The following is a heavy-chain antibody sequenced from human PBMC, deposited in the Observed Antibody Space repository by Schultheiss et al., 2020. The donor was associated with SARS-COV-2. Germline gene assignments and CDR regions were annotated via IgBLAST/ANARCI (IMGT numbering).Heavy chain of an antibody. CDR1: GYTFTSYY. D-gene: IGHD5-24*01. CDR2: INPSGGNT. V-gene: IGHV1-46*01. Sequence: ASVKVSCKASGYTFTSYYMHWVRQAPGQGLEWMGIINPSGGNTNYAQKLQGRVTMTTDTSTSTAYMELRSLRSDDTAVYYCARDLIRDPDYYYGMDVWGQGTTVTGSS. J-gene: IGHJ6*02. CDR3: ARDLIRDPDYYYGMDV.